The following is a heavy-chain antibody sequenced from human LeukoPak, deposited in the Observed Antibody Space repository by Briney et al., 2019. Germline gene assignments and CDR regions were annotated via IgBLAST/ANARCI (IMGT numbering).Heavy chain of an antibody. D-gene: IGHD5-18*01. J-gene: IGHJ4*02. V-gene: IGHV4-39*07. Sequence: SETLSLTCTVSGGSLITTNYYWGWIRQPPGKGLEWIGGIYSSGRTYYNPSLTSRVTISVDTSKNQFSLRLSSVTAADTAVYYCARGGYSYGSLVVFDYWGQGTLVTVSS. CDR3: ARGGYSYGSLVVFDY. CDR1: GGSLITTNYY. CDR2: IYSSGRT.